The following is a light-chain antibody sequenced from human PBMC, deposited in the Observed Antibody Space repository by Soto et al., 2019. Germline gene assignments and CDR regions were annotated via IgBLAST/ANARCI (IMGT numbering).Light chain of an antibody. V-gene: IGKV2-28*01. CDR3: MQVLETPIT. J-gene: IGKJ5*01. Sequence: EIVLTQSPLSLPVTPGEPASISCRSSQSLLHSNGYNYFDWYLQKPGQSPQLLMYLVSNRASGVXDXFSGSGSGTDFTLKISRVEAEDVGVYYCMQVLETPITFGQGTRLEIK. CDR2: LVS. CDR1: QSLLHSNGYNY.